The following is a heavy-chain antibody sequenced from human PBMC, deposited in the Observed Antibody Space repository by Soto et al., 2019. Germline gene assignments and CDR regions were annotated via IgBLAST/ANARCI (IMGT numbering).Heavy chain of an antibody. Sequence: EVQLVESGGGLVQPGGSLRLSCAASGFTFSDHYMDWVRQAPGKGLKWVGRTRNKANSYTTEYAASVKGRFTISRDDSKNSLYLQMNSLKTDDTDVYYCVRVRGGGTYHFDYWGQGTLVTVSS. J-gene: IGHJ4*02. CDR3: VRVRGGGTYHFDY. CDR2: TRNKANSYTT. V-gene: IGHV3-72*01. CDR1: GFTFSDHY. D-gene: IGHD3-10*01.